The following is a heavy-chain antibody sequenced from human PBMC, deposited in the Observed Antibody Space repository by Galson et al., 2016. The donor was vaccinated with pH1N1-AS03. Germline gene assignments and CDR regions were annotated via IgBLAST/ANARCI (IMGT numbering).Heavy chain of an antibody. CDR3: AKGRIGAYYYFGMDV. CDR2: ISYDGGNTYDGTHK. Sequence: SLRLSCAASGFTFSSYGMHWVRQAPGKGLEWVAVISYDGGNTYDGTHKYYADSVKGRFTISSDDSKNMLCLQMNSLRAEETAVYVCAKGRIGAYYYFGMDVWGQGTTVTVS. CDR1: GFTFSSYG. V-gene: IGHV3-30*18. J-gene: IGHJ6*02. D-gene: IGHD5-24*01.